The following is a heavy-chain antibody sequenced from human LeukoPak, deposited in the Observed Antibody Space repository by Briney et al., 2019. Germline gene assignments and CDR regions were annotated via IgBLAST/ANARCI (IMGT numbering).Heavy chain of an antibody. CDR3: ARCSRRYYYDSSGYLDY. CDR2: INHSGST. V-gene: IGHV4-34*01. J-gene: IGHJ4*02. Sequence: KPSETLSLTCAVYGGSFSGYYWSWIRQPPGKGLEWIGEINHSGSTNYNPSLKSRVTISVDTSKNQFSLKLSSVTAADTAVYYCARCSRRYYYDSSGYLDYWGQGTLVTVSS. CDR1: GGSFSGYY. D-gene: IGHD3-22*01.